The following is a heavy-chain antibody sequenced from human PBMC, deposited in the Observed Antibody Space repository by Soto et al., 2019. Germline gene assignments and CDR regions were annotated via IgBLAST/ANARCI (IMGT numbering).Heavy chain of an antibody. CDR3: ARDPPRIAAAGRADY. D-gene: IGHD6-13*01. CDR1: GGTFSSYT. J-gene: IGHJ4*02. CDR2: IIPILGIA. V-gene: IGHV1-69*04. Sequence: GASVKVSCKASGGTFSSYTISWVRQAPGQGLEWMGRIIPILGIANYAQKFQGRVTITADKSTSTAYMELSSLRSEDTAVYYCARDPPRIAAAGRADYWGQGTLVTVSS.